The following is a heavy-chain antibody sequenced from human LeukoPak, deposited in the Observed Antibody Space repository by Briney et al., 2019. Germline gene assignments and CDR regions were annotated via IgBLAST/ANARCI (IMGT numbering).Heavy chain of an antibody. CDR3: ARQTSIAAAGYFDY. Sequence: GGSLRLSCAASGFTFDDYGMSWVRQAPGKGLEWVSGINWNGGSTGYADSVKGRFTISRDNAKNSLYLQMNSLRAEDTALYYCARQTSIAAAGYFDYWGQGTLVTVSS. CDR1: GFTFDDYG. J-gene: IGHJ4*02. V-gene: IGHV3-20*04. D-gene: IGHD6-13*01. CDR2: INWNGGST.